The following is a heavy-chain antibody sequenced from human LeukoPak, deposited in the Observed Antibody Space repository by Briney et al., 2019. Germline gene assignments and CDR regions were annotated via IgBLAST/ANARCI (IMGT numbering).Heavy chain of an antibody. D-gene: IGHD5-18*01. J-gene: IGHJ4*02. CDR3: ARGVGKNSYTPIDY. Sequence: GGSLRLSCAASGLTFSSYAMNWVRQAPGKGLEWVAVLSHDGINKYYADSVKGRFAISRDNSKNTLYLQMNSLRAEDTAVYYCARGVGKNSYTPIDYWGQGTLVTVSS. CDR1: GLTFSSYA. V-gene: IGHV3-30*09. CDR2: LSHDGINK.